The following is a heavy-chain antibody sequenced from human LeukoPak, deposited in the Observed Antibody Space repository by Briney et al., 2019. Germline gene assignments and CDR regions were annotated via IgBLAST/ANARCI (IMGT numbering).Heavy chain of an antibody. CDR3: ARAGLLNIAAAGINSFDP. J-gene: IGHJ5*02. D-gene: IGHD6-13*01. CDR1: GGSISSGGYY. V-gene: IGHV4-30-2*01. CDR2: IYHSGST. Sequence: SETLSLTCTVSGGSISSGGYYWSWIRQPPGKGLEWIGYIYHSGSTYYNPSLKSRVTISVDRSKNQFSLKLSSVTAADTAVYYCARAGLLNIAAAGINSFDPWGQGTLVTVSS.